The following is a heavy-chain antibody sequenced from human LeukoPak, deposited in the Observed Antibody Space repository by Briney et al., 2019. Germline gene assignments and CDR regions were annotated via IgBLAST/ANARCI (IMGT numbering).Heavy chain of an antibody. CDR3: ETERSGSYAPAFDI. D-gene: IGHD1-26*01. J-gene: IGHJ3*02. Sequence: GRSLRLSCAASGFTFSSYAMSWVRQAPGKGLEWVSTISGSSTNTYYADSVKGRFTISRDNSKNTLYLQMNSLRDEDTAVYYCETERSGSYAPAFDIWGQGTMVTVSS. V-gene: IGHV3-23*01. CDR2: ISGSSTNT. CDR1: GFTFSSYA.